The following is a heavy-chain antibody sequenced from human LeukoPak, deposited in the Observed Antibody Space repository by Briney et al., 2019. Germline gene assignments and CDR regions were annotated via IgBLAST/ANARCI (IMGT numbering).Heavy chain of an antibody. Sequence: SETLSLTCAVYGASFSGYDWSSIRQPPGNWLEWIGEINQSGRTNYNPSLKSRVTISIDPSKNQFSLKLSSVTAADTAVYYCARRLRADVWGKGTTVTVSS. V-gene: IGHV4-34*01. CDR1: GASFSGYD. D-gene: IGHD3-16*01. CDR3: ARRLRADV. CDR2: INQSGRT. J-gene: IGHJ6*04.